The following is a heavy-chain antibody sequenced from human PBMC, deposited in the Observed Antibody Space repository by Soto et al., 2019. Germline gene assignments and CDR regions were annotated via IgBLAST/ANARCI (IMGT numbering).Heavy chain of an antibody. V-gene: IGHV4-59*01. CDR2: IYYSGST. Sequence: LSLTCTVSGGSISSYYWSWIRQPPGKGLEWIGYIYYSGSTNYNPSLKSRVTISVDTSKNQFSLKLSSVTAADTAVYYCASQSSIAAQGWFDPWGQRTLVSVSS. J-gene: IGHJ5*02. CDR1: GGSISSYY. CDR3: ASQSSIAAQGWFDP. D-gene: IGHD6-6*01.